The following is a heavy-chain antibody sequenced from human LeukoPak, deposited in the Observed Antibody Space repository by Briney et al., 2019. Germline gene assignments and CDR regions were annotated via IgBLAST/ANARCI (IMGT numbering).Heavy chain of an antibody. V-gene: IGHV1-3*01. J-gene: IGHJ4*02. CDR3: ARDQVWSSGQKAAFDY. CDR1: GYTFTNYA. Sequence: ASVKVSCKASGYTFTNYAMHWVRQAPGQRLEWMGWINAGNGNTKYSQKFQGRVTITRDTSASTAYVELSSLRSEDTAVYYCARDQVWSSGQKAAFDYWGQGTLVTVSS. D-gene: IGHD6-19*01. CDR2: INAGNGNT.